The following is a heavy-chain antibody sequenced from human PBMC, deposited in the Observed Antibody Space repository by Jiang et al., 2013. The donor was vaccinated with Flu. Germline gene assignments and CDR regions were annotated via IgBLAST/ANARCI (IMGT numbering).Heavy chain of an antibody. Sequence: QTLSLTCAISGDGVSSQTAAWDWIRHVPEGEALQWLGRTYYRSDWYIDYAVSVESRIRISADPSKNQLSLHLNSVTPEDTAVYYCVRTEWLDYFDYWGPGTLVTVSS. CDR3: VRTEWLDYFDY. D-gene: IGHD5-12*01. J-gene: IGHJ4*02. CDR1: GDGVSSQTAA. CDR2: TYYRSDWYI. V-gene: IGHV6-1*01.